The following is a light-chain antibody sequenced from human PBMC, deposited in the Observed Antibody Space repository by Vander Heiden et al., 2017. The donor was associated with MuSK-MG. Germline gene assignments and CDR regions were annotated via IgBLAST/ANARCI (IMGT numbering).Light chain of an antibody. Sequence: DIVMTQSPDSLAASLGERATINCKSSQSVLYSSNNKNYLAWYQQKPGQPPKLLIYWASTRESGVPDRFSGSGSGTDFTLTISSLQAEDVAVYYCQQYDSTPFTFGPGTKVDIK. V-gene: IGKV4-1*01. J-gene: IGKJ3*01. CDR3: QQYDSTPFT. CDR2: WAS. CDR1: QSVLYSSNNKNY.